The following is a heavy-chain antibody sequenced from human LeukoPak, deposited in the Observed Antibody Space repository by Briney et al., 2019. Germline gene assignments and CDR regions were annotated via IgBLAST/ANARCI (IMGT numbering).Heavy chain of an antibody. CDR3: ATRWYCTNGVCYEFYFDY. CDR1: GYSISSGYY. Sequence: PSETLSLTCTVSGYSISSGYYWGWIRQPPGKGLEWIGSIYHSGSTYYNPSLKSRVTISVDTSKNQFSLELSSVTAADTAVYYCATRWYCTNGVCYEFYFDYWGQGTLVTVSS. J-gene: IGHJ4*02. V-gene: IGHV4-38-2*02. D-gene: IGHD2-8*01. CDR2: IYHSGST.